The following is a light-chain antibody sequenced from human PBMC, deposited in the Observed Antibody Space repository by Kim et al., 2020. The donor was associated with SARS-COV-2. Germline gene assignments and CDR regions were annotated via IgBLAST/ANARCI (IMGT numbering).Light chain of an antibody. CDR2: DAS. Sequence: PGERATLSCRASRSIDASLAWYQHRPGQAPRRLVYDASIRATGVPDRFSGSGSGTDFTLTISSLEPEDFSTYYCQQRDGWPPAVSFGGGTKVDIK. V-gene: IGKV3-11*01. CDR3: QQRDGWPPAVS. J-gene: IGKJ4*01. CDR1: RSIDAS.